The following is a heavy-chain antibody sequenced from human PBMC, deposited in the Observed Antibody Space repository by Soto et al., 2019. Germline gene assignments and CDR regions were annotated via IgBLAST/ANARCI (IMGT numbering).Heavy chain of an antibody. D-gene: IGHD3-10*01. CDR2: ISGSGGST. V-gene: IGHV3-23*01. J-gene: IGHJ4*02. CDR1: GFTFSSYA. Sequence: GSLSLSCAASGFTFSSYAMSWVRQAPGKGLEWVSAISGSGGSTYYADSVKGRFTISRDNSKNTLYLQMNSLRAEDTAVYYCAKGRGYQPPLDYCAYWGQGTLVTVSS. CDR3: AKGRGYQPPLDYCAY.